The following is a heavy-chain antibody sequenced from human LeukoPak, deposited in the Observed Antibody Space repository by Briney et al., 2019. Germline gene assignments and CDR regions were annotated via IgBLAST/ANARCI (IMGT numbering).Heavy chain of an antibody. D-gene: IGHD5-24*01. V-gene: IGHV3-74*01. CDR3: AKDSDGYTDY. J-gene: IGHJ4*02. Sequence: GGSLRLSCAASGFTFSNYWMHWVRQAPGKGLVWVSRINSDGINTSYADSVKGRFTISRDNAKNTLNLQMNSLRAEDTAVYYCAKDSDGYTDYWGQGTLVTVSS. CDR2: INSDGINT. CDR1: GFTFSNYW.